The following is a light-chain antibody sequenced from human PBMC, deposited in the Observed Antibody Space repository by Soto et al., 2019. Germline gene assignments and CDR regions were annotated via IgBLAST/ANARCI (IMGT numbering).Light chain of an antibody. CDR3: CSYAGSYTFEGHV. CDR2: DVS. Sequence: QSALTQPRSVSGSPGQSVTISCTGTSSDVGGYNYVSWYQQHPGKAPKLMIYDVSKRPSGVPDRFSGSKSGNTASLTISGLQAEDEADYYCCSYAGSYTFEGHVFGPGTKVTVL. CDR1: SSDVGGYNY. V-gene: IGLV2-11*01. J-gene: IGLJ1*01.